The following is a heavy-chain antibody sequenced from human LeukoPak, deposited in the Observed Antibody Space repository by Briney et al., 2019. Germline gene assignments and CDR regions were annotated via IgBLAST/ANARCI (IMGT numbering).Heavy chain of an antibody. CDR2: IIPIFGTA. J-gene: IGHJ6*04. CDR1: GCTFSSYA. D-gene: IGHD2-15*01. CDR3: ARGRYCSGGSCYSGADYYYYYGMDV. V-gene: IGHV1-69*13. Sequence: GSSVTVSCKASGCTFSSYAISWVRQAPGQALEGLGGIIPIFGTANYAQKFEGRVTITADESTSTAYMELSSLRSEDTAVYYCARGRYCSGGSCYSGADYYYYYGMDVWGKGTTVTVSS.